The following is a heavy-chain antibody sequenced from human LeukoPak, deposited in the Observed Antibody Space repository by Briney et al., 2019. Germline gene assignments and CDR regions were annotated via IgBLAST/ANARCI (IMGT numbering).Heavy chain of an antibody. CDR2: IYYSGST. Sequence: PSETLSLTCTVSGGSISSGGYYWSWIRQHPGKGLEWIGYIYYSGSTYYNPSLKSRVTISVDTSKNQFSMKLSSVTAADTAVYYCAGGDYGAPIDYWGQGTLVIVAS. CDR1: GGSISSGGYY. D-gene: IGHD4-17*01. CDR3: AGGDYGAPIDY. V-gene: IGHV4-31*03. J-gene: IGHJ4*02.